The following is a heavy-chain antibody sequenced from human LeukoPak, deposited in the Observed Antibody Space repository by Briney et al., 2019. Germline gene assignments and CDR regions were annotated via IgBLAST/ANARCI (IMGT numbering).Heavy chain of an antibody. J-gene: IGHJ5*02. Sequence: PSETLSLTCTVSGGSISNYYWSWIRQPPGKGLEYIGYIYYSGSTNFNPSLKSRVTMSVDTSKNQFSLNLSSVTAADTAVYYCARGQWLLRDNWFDPWGQGTLVTVSS. CDR1: GGSISNYY. CDR2: IYYSGST. V-gene: IGHV4-59*01. D-gene: IGHD6-19*01. CDR3: ARGQWLLRDNWFDP.